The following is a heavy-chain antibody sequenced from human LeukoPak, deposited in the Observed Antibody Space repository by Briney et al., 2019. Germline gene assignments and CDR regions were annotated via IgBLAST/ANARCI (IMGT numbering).Heavy chain of an antibody. CDR3: ARSNENYYYDTNWYFDL. CDR2: INWNGGST. D-gene: IGHD3-22*01. CDR1: GFTFDDYG. V-gene: IGHV3-20*04. J-gene: IGHJ2*01. Sequence: GGSLRLSCAASGFTFDDYGMSWVRQAPGKGLEWVSGINWNGGSTGYADSVKGRFTISRDNAKNSLYLQMNSLRAEDTALYYCARSNENYYYDTNWYFDLWGRGTLVTVSS.